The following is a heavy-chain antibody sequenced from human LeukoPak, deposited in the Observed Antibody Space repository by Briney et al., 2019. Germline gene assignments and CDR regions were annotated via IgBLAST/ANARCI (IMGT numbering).Heavy chain of an antibody. CDR1: GFTFSSYS. CDR2: INWNGGST. CDR3: AELGITMIGGV. Sequence: PGGSLRLSCAASGFTFSSYSMSWVRQAPRKGLEWVSGINWNGGSTGYADSVKGRFTISRDNAKNSLYLQMNSLRAEDTAVYYCAELGITMIGGVWGKGTTVTISS. D-gene: IGHD3-10*02. V-gene: IGHV3-20*04. J-gene: IGHJ6*04.